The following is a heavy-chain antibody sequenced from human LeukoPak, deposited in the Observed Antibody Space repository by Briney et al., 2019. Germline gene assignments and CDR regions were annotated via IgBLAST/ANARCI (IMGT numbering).Heavy chain of an antibody. CDR1: GYTFTDYD. CDR3: ARGALEEIGHYYMDV. V-gene: IGHV1-8*02. Sequence: ASVKVSCKSSGYTFTDYDINWVRQAAGQGLEWMGWMNPDSGNTGYAQKLQGRVTMTTDTSTSTAYMELRSLRSDDTAVYYCARGALEEIGHYYMDVWGKGTTVTVSS. D-gene: IGHD2/OR15-2a*01. CDR2: MNPDSGNT. J-gene: IGHJ6*03.